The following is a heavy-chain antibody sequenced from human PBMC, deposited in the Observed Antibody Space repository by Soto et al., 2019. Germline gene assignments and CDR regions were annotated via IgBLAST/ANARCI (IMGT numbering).Heavy chain of an antibody. J-gene: IGHJ4*02. V-gene: IGHV1-18*01. CDR1: GYTFTSYG. CDR2: ISANNGNT. Sequence: QVQLVQSGAEVKKPGDSVRVSCKASGYTFTSYGIGWVRQAPGQGLEWMGWISANNGNTKYAQKVQGRVTMTTDASTSTAYMELRSLRADDAAGYYCARDGYFDHWGQGPLVTVSS. CDR3: ARDGYFDH.